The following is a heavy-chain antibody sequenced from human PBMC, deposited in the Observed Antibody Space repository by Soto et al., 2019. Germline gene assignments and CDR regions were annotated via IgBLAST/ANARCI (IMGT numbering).Heavy chain of an antibody. V-gene: IGHV1-8*01. CDR2: MNPNSGNT. CDR3: AREGITIFGDYYYYMDV. D-gene: IGHD3-3*01. Sequence: GASVKVSCKASGYTFTSYDINWVRQASGQGPEWMGWMNPNSGNTGYAQKFQGRVTMTRNTSISTAYMELSSLRSEDTAVYYCAREGITIFGDYYYYMDVWGKGTTVTVSS. CDR1: GYTFTSYD. J-gene: IGHJ6*03.